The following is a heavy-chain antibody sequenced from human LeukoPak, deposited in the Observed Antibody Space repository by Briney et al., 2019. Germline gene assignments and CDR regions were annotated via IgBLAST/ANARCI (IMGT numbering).Heavy chain of an antibody. CDR3: ATNVDTAMVTYAFDI. Sequence: SVKVSCKASGCTFISYTISWVRQAPGQGLEWMVRIIPILGIANYAQKFQGRVTIPADKSTSTAYMELSSLRSEDTAVYYCATNVDTAMVTYAFDIWGQGTMVTVSS. CDR2: IIPILGIA. V-gene: IGHV1-69*02. D-gene: IGHD5-18*01. J-gene: IGHJ3*02. CDR1: GCTFISYT.